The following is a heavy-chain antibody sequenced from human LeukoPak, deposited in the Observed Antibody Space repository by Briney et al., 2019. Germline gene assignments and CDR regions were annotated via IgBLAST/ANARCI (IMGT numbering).Heavy chain of an antibody. CDR2: IYHSGST. CDR1: GYSISSGYS. J-gene: IGHJ4*02. D-gene: IGHD5-24*01. CDR3: ARSPERWLQLLIDY. V-gene: IGHV4-38-2*01. Sequence: PSETLSLTCAVSGYSISSGYSWGWIRQPPGKGLEWIGSIYHSGSTYYNPSLKSRVTISVGTSKNQFSLKLSSVTAADTAVYYCARSPERWLQLLIDYWGQGTLVTVSS.